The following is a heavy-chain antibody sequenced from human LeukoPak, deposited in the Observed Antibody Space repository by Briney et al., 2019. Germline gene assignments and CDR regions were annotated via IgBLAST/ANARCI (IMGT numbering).Heavy chain of an antibody. J-gene: IGHJ6*02. D-gene: IGHD2-21*02. CDR3: ARDLDCGGDCWGEDYGMDV. V-gene: IGHV3-23*01. CDR2: ISGSGVST. Sequence: PGGSLRLSCAASGFTFSSYATNWVRQAPGKGLEWVSAISGSGVSTYYADSVKGRCTISRDNSKNTLYLQMNSLRVEDTAVYYCARDLDCGGDCWGEDYGMDVWGQGTTVTVSS. CDR1: GFTFSSYA.